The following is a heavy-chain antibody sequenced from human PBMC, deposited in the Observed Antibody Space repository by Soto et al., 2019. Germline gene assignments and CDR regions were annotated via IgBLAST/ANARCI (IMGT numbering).Heavy chain of an antibody. CDR2: ISYDGRNT. J-gene: IGHJ5*02. V-gene: IGHV3-30*10. CDR1: GFTFSDYA. CDR3: AKALGALEYSGFPSLFDA. D-gene: IGHD5-12*01. Sequence: PGGSLRLSCAASGFTFSDYAMHWVRQAPGKGLQWVAFISYDGRNTYHTDSVQGRFTISRDNSKNTLSLQMNSLRADDTAIYYCAKALGALEYSGFPSLFDAWGQGTLVTVAS.